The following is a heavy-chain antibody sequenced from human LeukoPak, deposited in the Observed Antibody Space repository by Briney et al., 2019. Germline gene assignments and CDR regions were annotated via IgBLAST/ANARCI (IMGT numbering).Heavy chain of an antibody. CDR2: ISSSGSSI. CDR3: ARTRGGPFDY. D-gene: IGHD2-15*01. J-gene: IGHJ4*02. V-gene: IGHV3-48*03. Sequence: PGGSLRLSCVVSGFTFSSYEMNWVRQAPGKGLEWLSHISSSGSSIQYADSVKGRFTISRDNAKNSLYLQMNSLRAEDTAVYYCARTRGGPFDYWGQGTLVTVSS. CDR1: GFTFSSYE.